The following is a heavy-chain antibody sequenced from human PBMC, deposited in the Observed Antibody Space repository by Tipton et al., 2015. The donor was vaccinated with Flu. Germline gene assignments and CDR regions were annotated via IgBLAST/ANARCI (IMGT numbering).Heavy chain of an antibody. CDR3: ARHDRVQRFFDF. Sequence: TLSLTCTVSGGSISSDYWSWIRQPPGKGLEWIGYIYYSGSTNYNPSLKSRVTISVDTSKNQFSLKLSSVIAADTAVYYCARHDRVQRFFDFWGQGTLVTVST. D-gene: IGHD6-6*01. V-gene: IGHV4-59*08. CDR2: IYYSGST. J-gene: IGHJ4*02. CDR1: GGSISSDY.